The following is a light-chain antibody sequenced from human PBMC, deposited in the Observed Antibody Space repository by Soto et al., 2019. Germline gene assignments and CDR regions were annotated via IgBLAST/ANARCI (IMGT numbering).Light chain of an antibody. CDR3: CSYAGSYSYV. CDR1: SSDVGDYKY. CDR2: DVS. J-gene: IGLJ1*01. Sequence: QSALTQPRSVSGSPGQSVTISCTGTSSDVGDYKYVSWYRQHPGKAPKLIIYDVSKRPSGVPDRFSGSKSGNTASLTISGLQAEDEADYYCCSYAGSYSYVFGTGTKVTVL. V-gene: IGLV2-11*01.